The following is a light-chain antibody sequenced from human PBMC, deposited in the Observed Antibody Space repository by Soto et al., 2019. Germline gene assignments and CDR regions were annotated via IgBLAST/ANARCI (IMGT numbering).Light chain of an antibody. Sequence: QSALTQPASVSGSPGQSITIFCTGTSSDVGVYNYVSWYQQHPGKAPKLIIYEVSNRPSGVSNRFSGSKSGNTASLTISGLQADDEADYYCRSYISSSTLLFGGGTKRTVL. V-gene: IGLV2-14*01. CDR1: SSDVGVYNY. J-gene: IGLJ2*01. CDR2: EVS. CDR3: RSYISSSTLL.